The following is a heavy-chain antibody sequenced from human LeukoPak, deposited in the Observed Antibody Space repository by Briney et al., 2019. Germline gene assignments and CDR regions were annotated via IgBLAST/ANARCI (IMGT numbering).Heavy chain of an antibody. CDR3: ARNARVRETYYDFWSGYYWDY. D-gene: IGHD3-3*01. CDR2: IYHSGST. Sequence: SETLSLTCTVSGGSISSGGYYWSWIRQPPGKGLEWIGYIYHSGSTYYNPSLKSRVTISVDRSKNQFSLKLSSVTAADTAVYYCARNARVRETYYDFWSGYYWDYWGQGTLVTVSS. CDR1: GGSISSGGYY. V-gene: IGHV4-30-2*01. J-gene: IGHJ4*02.